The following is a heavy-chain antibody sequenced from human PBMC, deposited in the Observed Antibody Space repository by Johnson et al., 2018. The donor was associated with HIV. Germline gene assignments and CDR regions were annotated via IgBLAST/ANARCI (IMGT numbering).Heavy chain of an antibody. V-gene: IGHV3-30-3*01. CDR3: ARGKGAFDI. J-gene: IGHJ3*02. CDR1: GFTFSDAW. Sequence: QVQLVESGGGLVKPGGSLRLSCAASGFTFSDAWMHWVRQAPGKGLEWVAVISYDGSNKYYADSVKGRFTISRDNSKNPLYLQMKSLRAEDTAVYYCARGKGAFDIWGQGTMVTVSS. CDR2: ISYDGSNK.